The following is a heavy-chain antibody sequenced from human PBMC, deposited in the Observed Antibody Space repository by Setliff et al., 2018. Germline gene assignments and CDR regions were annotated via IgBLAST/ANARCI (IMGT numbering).Heavy chain of an antibody. V-gene: IGHV4-39*01. CDR1: GGSITSYY. CDR3: ARPMGVVVVPAAKPVGAFDI. Sequence: KPSETLSLTCTVSGGSITSYYWGWIRQPPGKGLEWIGSIYYSGSTYYNPSLKSRVTISVDTSKNQFSLKLSSVTAADTAVYYCARPMGVVVVPAAKPVGAFDIWGQGTMVTVSS. D-gene: IGHD2-2*01. J-gene: IGHJ3*02. CDR2: IYYSGST.